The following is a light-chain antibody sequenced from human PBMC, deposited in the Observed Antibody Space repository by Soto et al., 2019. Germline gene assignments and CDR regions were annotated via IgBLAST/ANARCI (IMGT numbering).Light chain of an antibody. V-gene: IGKV3-20*01. CDR3: QQYGSSYT. CDR1: QSVSSSY. J-gene: IGKJ2*01. CDR2: GAS. Sequence: ENVLTQSPGTLSLSPGERVTLSCRASQSVSSSYLAWYQQKSGQAPRLLVYGASIRAIGIPDRFSDSGSGTDFTLTISGLEPEDFAVYYCQQYGSSYTFGQGTKLEIK.